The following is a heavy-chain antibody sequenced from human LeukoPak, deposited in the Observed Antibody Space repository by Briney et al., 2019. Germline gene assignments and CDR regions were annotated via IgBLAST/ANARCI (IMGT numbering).Heavy chain of an antibody. V-gene: IGHV3-9*03. J-gene: IGHJ4*02. Sequence: PLRLFCAASGFTFSRYEMNWVRHSPGKRREGVTCISWNSGRIGYADSVKGRLTISRYNAKNSLYLQMNSLRAEDMALYYCAKDISSSGWYYFDYWGQGTLVTVSS. D-gene: IGHD6-19*01. CDR1: GFTFSRYE. CDR3: AKDISSSGWYYFDY. CDR2: ISWNSGRI.